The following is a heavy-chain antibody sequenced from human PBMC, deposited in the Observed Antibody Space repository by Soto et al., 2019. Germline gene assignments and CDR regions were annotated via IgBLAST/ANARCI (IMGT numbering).Heavy chain of an antibody. D-gene: IGHD3-3*01. CDR3: ASSTVFGGTALTSKTWFHP. J-gene: IGHJ5*02. CDR2: IIPVFSAT. CDR1: GGTFNSYA. V-gene: IGHV1-69*01. Sequence: QVQLVQSGAEVKKPGSSVKVSCKASGGTFNSYAISWVRQAPGQGLEWMGGIIPVFSATHYAQNFQGRVTISANESTKAVFLDLSRLRSDGTAGYFWASSTVFGGTALTSKTWFHPWGQGTPGHRLL.